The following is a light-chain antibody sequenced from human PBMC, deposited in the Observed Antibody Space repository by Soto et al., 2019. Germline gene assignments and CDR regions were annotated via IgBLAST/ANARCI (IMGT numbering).Light chain of an antibody. CDR1: QGISNY. V-gene: IGKV1-27*01. J-gene: IGKJ1*01. CDR3: QKYNSAPPT. Sequence: DIQMTQSPSSLSASVGDRVTITCRASQGISNYLAWYQQKPGKVPKLLIYAASLLESGVPSRFSGSGSGTDFTLTISSLQPEDVASYYCQKYNSAPPTFAQGTKVEIK. CDR2: AAS.